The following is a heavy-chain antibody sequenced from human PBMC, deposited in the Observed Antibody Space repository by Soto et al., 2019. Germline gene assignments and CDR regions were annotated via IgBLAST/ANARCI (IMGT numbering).Heavy chain of an antibody. V-gene: IGHV1-3*01. D-gene: IGHD3-3*01. CDR1: GYTFTSYA. CDR3: ARAEYDFWSGDYYYGMDV. CDR2: INAGNGNT. Sequence: GASVKVSCKASGYTFTSYAMHWVRQAPGQRLEWMGWINAGNGNTKYSQKFQGRVTITRDTSASTAYMELSSLRSEDTAVYYCARAEYDFWSGDYYYGMDVWGQGTTVTVSS. J-gene: IGHJ6*02.